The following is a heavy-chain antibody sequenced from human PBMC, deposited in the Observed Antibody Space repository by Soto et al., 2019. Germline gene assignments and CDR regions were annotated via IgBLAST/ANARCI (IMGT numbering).Heavy chain of an antibody. Sequence: LRLSCAASGFTFSSYAMSWVRQAPWKGLEWVSSISGSGGSTYYVDSVKGRFTISRDNSKNTLYLQMNSLRAEDTAVYYCAKIEGLLWFGELDLGMDVWGQGTTVTVSS. CDR3: AKIEGLLWFGELDLGMDV. CDR2: ISGSGGST. D-gene: IGHD3-10*01. V-gene: IGHV3-23*01. J-gene: IGHJ6*02. CDR1: GFTFSSYA.